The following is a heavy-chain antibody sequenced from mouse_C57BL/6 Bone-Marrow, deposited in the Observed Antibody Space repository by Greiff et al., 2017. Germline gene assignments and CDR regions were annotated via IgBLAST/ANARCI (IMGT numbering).Heavy chain of an antibody. CDR2: INPSSGYT. CDR3: ARVLWLRYYAMDY. CDR1: GYTFTTYT. D-gene: IGHD2-2*01. V-gene: IGHV1-4*01. J-gene: IGHJ4*01. Sequence: QVQLQQSGAELARPGASVKMSCKASGYTFTTYTMHWVKQRPGQGLEWIGYINPSSGYTTYNQKFKDKATLTADKSSSTAYMQLSSLTSEDSAVYYCARVLWLRYYAMDYWGQGTSVTVSS.